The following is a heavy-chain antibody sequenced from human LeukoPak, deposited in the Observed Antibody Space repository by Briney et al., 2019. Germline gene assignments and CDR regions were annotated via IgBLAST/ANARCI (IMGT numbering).Heavy chain of an antibody. D-gene: IGHD1-26*01. CDR3: ARGRVGATSHSNWFFDL. Sequence: ASVKVSCKFSGYTVTRYDINWVRQATGQGLEWMGWMNPNSGNTGYAQKFQGRVTMTSDTSITTAYMDLSSLTSEDTAVYYSARGRVGATSHSNWFFDLWGRGTPVTVSS. J-gene: IGHJ2*01. CDR1: GYTVTRYD. CDR2: MNPNSGNT. V-gene: IGHV1-8*01.